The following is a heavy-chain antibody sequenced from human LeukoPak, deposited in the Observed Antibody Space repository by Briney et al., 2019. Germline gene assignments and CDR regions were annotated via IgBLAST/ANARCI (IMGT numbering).Heavy chain of an antibody. CDR2: ISGSSGTI. CDR1: GFTFSGYS. CDR3: ARGQGDFWSGSYYYCYMDV. J-gene: IGHJ6*03. D-gene: IGHD3-3*01. V-gene: IGHV3-48*04. Sequence: GGSLRLSCAASGFTFSGYSMNWVRQAPGKGLEWVSYISGSSGTIYNADSVTGRFTISRDNAKSSLYLQMNSLRAEDTALYYCARGQGDFWSGSYYYCYMDVWGKGTTVTVSS.